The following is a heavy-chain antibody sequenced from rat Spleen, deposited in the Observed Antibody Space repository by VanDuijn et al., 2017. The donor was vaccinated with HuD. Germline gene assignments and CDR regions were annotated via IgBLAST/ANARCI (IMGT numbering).Heavy chain of an antibody. CDR3: TRGLSMSSTNYYYALFAY. Sequence: EVQLQESGPGLVKPSQSLSLTCSVTGYSITSNYWGWIRKFPVNKMEWLGYIDYSGRTRYNPSLKSRISITRDTSKNQFFLQFNSVTTEDTATYYCTRGLSMSSTNYYYALFAYWGQGTLVTVSS. V-gene: IGHV3-1*01. CDR1: GYSITSNY. J-gene: IGHJ3*01. CDR2: IDYSGRT. D-gene: IGHD1-6*01.